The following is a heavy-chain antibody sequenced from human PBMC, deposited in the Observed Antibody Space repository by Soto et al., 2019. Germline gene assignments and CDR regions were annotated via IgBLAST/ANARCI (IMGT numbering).Heavy chain of an antibody. J-gene: IGHJ6*03. CDR3: ASGKSQMTQDRMGFYYYMDV. CDR2: VIPLLDAS. Sequence: QVQLVQSGAEVKKPGSSVRISCAASGATFNDYTFTWVRRAPGQGLEWMGRVIPLLDASNYAEKFQDRVTITADRSTSTVYMELSALKPEDSAIYYCASGKSQMTQDRMGFYYYMDVWGKGTTVTVSS. V-gene: IGHV1-69*08. CDR1: GATFNDYT. D-gene: IGHD2-15*01.